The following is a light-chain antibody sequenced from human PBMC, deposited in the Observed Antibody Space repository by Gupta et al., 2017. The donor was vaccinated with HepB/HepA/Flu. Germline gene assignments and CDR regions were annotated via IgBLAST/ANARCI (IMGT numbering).Light chain of an antibody. V-gene: IGKV1-39*01. CDR2: AAS. Sequence: MEMTHSPSSLPASVGDRVTTTCRRSQIISSYLNWYQQKPGKAPKLLIDAASILQPGVPARFSGSGSGTDFTLTISSLQPEDFAAYYCQQSYSTPLTFGGGTKVEIK. CDR1: QIISSY. J-gene: IGKJ4*01. CDR3: QQSYSTPLT.